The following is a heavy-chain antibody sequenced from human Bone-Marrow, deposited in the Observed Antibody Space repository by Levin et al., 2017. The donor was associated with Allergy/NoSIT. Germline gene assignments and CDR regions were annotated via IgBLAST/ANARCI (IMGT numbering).Heavy chain of an antibody. CDR1: GFTFRSYA. D-gene: IGHD4-17*01. Sequence: LSLTCAASGFTFRSYAMSWVRQAPGKGLEWVSAISGSGGSTYYADSVKGRFTISRDNSKNTLYLQMNSLRAEDTAVYYCAKQGVNGDYNYWYFDLWGRGTLVTVSS. CDR2: ISGSGGST. J-gene: IGHJ2*01. V-gene: IGHV3-23*01. CDR3: AKQGVNGDYNYWYFDL.